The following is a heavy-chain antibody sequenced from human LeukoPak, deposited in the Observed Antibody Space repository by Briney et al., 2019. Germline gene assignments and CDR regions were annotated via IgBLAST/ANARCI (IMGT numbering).Heavy chain of an antibody. CDR2: INNGNT. J-gene: IGHJ4*02. Sequence: ASVKVSCKASGYTFTSYGISWVRQAPGQGLEWMGWINNGNTNYAQNLQGRVTMTTDTSTSTVYMELRSLRSDDTAVYYCARDRSSSDYWGQGTLVTVSS. V-gene: IGHV1-18*01. CDR1: GYTFTSYG. CDR3: ARDRSSSDY. D-gene: IGHD6-13*01.